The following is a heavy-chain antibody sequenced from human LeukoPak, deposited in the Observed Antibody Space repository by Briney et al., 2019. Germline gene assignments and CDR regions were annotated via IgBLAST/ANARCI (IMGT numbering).Heavy chain of an antibody. CDR1: GGSISSYY. Sequence: PSETLSLTCTVSGGSISSYYWSWIRQPPGKGLEWIGRIYTSGSTNYNPSLKSRVTISVDTSKNQFSLKLSSVTAADTAVYYCARMDNIGAVVAINYYYYMDVWGKGTTVTVSS. V-gene: IGHV4-4*08. CDR3: ARMDNIGAVVAINYYYYMDV. D-gene: IGHD2-21*01. J-gene: IGHJ6*03. CDR2: IYTSGST.